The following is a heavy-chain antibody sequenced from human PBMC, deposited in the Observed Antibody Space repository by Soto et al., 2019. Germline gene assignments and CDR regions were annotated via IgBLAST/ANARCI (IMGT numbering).Heavy chain of an antibody. D-gene: IGHD5-18*01. Sequence: PGGSLRLSCTASGFTFGDYAMSWFRQAPGKGLEWVGFIRSKAYGGTTEYAASVKGRFTISRDDSKSIAYLQMNSLKTEDTAVYYCTRERAHSYGQRYYGMDVWGQGTTVTVSS. CDR2: IRSKAYGGTT. J-gene: IGHJ6*02. V-gene: IGHV3-49*03. CDR3: TRERAHSYGQRYYGMDV. CDR1: GFTFGDYA.